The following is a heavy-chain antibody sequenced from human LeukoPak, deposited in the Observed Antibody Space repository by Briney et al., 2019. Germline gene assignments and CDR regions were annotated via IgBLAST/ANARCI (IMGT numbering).Heavy chain of an antibody. D-gene: IGHD3-10*01. CDR2: ISAYNGNT. CDR1: GYTFTNYA. V-gene: IGHV1-18*01. Sequence: ASVKVYCKASGYTFTNYAMNWVRQAPGQGLEWMGWISAYNGNTELAQKFQGRVTLATDASTSTAYVELRSLTSDDTAVYFCARRGSRIRRGDDAFDIWGQGTMATVSS. CDR3: ARRGSRIRRGDDAFDI. J-gene: IGHJ3*02.